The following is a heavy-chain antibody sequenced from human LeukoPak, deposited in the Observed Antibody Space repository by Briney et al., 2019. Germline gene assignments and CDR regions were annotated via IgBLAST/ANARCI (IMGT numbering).Heavy chain of an antibody. CDR1: GFTFTSYA. D-gene: IGHD3-10*01. V-gene: IGHV3-23*01. CDR3: AKYGSGSYYNGQFDY. J-gene: IGHJ4*02. Sequence: GGSLRLSCAASGFTFTSYAMTWVRQAPGKGLEWVSTISGSGGSTYYADSVKGRFTISKDNSKNTLYLQMNSLRAEDTAVYYCAKYGSGSYYNGQFDYWGQGTLVTVSS. CDR2: ISGSGGST.